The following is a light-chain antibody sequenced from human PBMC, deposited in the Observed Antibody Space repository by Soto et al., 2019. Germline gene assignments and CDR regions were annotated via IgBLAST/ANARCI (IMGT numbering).Light chain of an antibody. CDR1: QSISSY. CDR3: QQSYSTPFT. V-gene: IGKV1-39*01. Sequence: DLQMTQSPSSVAACRGRIVTSXXRTSQSISSYLNWYQQKPGKAPKLXIYAASSLQSGVPSRFSGSGSGTDFTLTISSLQPEDFATYYCQQSYSTPFTFGQGTKVDIK. CDR2: AAS. J-gene: IGKJ3*01.